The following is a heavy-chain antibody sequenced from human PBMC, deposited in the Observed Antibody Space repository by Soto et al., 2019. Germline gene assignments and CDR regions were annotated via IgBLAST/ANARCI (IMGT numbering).Heavy chain of an antibody. D-gene: IGHD1-26*01. CDR2: IYYSGST. CDR1: GGSISSGGYY. V-gene: IGHV4-31*03. CDR3: ARVSVGSSMFDP. Sequence: KTSETLSLTCTVSGGSISSGGYYWSWIRQHPGKGLEWIGYIYYSGSTYYNPSLKSRVTISVDTSKNQFSLKLSSVTAADTAVYYCARVSVGSSMFDPWGQGTLVTVSS. J-gene: IGHJ5*02.